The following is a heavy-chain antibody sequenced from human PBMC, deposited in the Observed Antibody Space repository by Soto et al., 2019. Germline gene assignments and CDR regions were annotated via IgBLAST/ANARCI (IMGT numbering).Heavy chain of an antibody. J-gene: IGHJ3*02. CDR1: GFTFSSYA. D-gene: IGHD3-22*01. V-gene: IGHV3-23*01. CDR2: ISGSGGST. Sequence: PGGSLRLSCAASGFTFSSYAMSWVRQAPGKGLEWVSAISGSGGSTYYADPVKGRFTISRDNSKNTLYLQMNSLRAEDTAVYYCARVTSSGYYYREWSDAFDIWGQGTMVTVSS. CDR3: ARVTSSGYYYREWSDAFDI.